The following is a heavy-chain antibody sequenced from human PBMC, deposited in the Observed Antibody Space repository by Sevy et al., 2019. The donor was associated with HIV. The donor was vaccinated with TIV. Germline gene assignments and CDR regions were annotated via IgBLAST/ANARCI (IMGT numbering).Heavy chain of an antibody. D-gene: IGHD6-13*01. J-gene: IGHJ6*02. V-gene: IGHV3-48*02. CDR2: ISSSSSTI. Sequence: GESLKISCAASGFTFSSYSMNWVRQAPGKGLEWVSYISSSSSTIYYADSVKGRFTISRDNAKNSLYLQMNSLRDEDTAVYYCAGGYSSSWYGMGGYYYYYGMDVWGQGTTVTVSS. CDR1: GFTFSSYS. CDR3: AGGYSSSWYGMGGYYYYYGMDV.